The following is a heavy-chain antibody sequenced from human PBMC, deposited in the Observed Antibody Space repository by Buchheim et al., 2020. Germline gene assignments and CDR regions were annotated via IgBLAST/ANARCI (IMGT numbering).Heavy chain of an antibody. J-gene: IGHJ4*02. V-gene: IGHV4-30-4*08. Sequence: QVQLQESGPGLVKPSETLSLTCSVSGVSISSGDDYWSWIRQPPGKGLEWIGYIHYRGNSFYNSSLKSRITMSLDKSKKQVSLRLSSVTAADTAVYYCARALDAPMVRYFDYWGQGTL. D-gene: IGHD5-18*01. CDR3: ARALDAPMVRYFDY. CDR1: GVSISSGDDY. CDR2: IHYRGNS.